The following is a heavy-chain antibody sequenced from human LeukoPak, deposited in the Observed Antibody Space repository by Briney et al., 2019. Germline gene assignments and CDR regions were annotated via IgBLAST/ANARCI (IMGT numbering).Heavy chain of an antibody. Sequence: PGGSLRLSCAASGFTFSSYSMNWVRQAPGMGLEWVSSISSSSSYIYYADSVKGRFTISRDNAKNSLYLQMNSLRAEDTAVYYCARVKGSGWLMYYFDYWGQGTLVTVSS. CDR1: GFTFSSYS. D-gene: IGHD6-19*01. V-gene: IGHV3-21*01. J-gene: IGHJ4*02. CDR3: ARVKGSGWLMYYFDY. CDR2: ISSSSSYI.